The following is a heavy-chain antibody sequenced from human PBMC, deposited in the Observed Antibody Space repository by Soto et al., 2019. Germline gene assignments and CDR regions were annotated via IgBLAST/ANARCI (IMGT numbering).Heavy chain of an antibody. J-gene: IGHJ4*02. Sequence: QVRLVESGGSVVQPGRSLRLSGAASGFTFSSYAMHWVRQAPGKGLEWVAVISSDGSNKYYADSVKGRFTISRDNSKNTLYLQMNSLRAEDTAVYYCARDDNLVGATGAFDYWGQGTLVTVSS. D-gene: IGHD1-26*01. CDR2: ISSDGSNK. CDR1: GFTFSSYA. CDR3: ARDDNLVGATGAFDY. V-gene: IGHV3-30-3*01.